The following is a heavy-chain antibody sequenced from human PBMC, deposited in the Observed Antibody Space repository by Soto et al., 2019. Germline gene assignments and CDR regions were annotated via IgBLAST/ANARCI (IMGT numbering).Heavy chain of an antibody. D-gene: IGHD3-10*01. CDR3: ASFEGRWFGEVSGGGWFDP. CDR1: GGTFSSYT. J-gene: IGHJ5*02. Sequence: QVQLVQSGAEVKKPGSSVKVSCKASGGTFSSYTISWVRQAPGQGLEWMGRIIPILGIANYAQKFQGRVTITADKSTSTAYMELSSLRSEDTGGYYCASFEGRWFGEVSGGGWFDPWGQGTLVTVSS. V-gene: IGHV1-69*02. CDR2: IIPILGIA.